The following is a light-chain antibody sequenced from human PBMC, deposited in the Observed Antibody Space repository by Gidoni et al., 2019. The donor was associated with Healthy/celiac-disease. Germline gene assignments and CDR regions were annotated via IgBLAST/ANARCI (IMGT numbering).Light chain of an antibody. V-gene: IGLV2-11*01. J-gene: IGLJ1*01. CDR3: CSYAGSYTYV. Sequence: QSALTQPRSVSGSPGQSVTISCTGTSSDVGGYNYVSWYQQHPGEAPKLMIVDVTKRPSGVPDRFSGSKSGNTASLTISGLQAEDEADYYCCSYAGSYTYVFGTGTKVTVL. CDR1: SSDVGGYNY. CDR2: DVT.